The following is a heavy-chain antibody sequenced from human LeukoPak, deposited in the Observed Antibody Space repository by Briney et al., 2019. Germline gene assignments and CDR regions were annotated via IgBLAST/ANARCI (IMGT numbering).Heavy chain of an antibody. CDR1: GFTFSSYT. CDR3: ARTRDGYGSGAFDI. Sequence: GGSLRLSCAASGFTFSSYTMHWVRQAPGKGLEWVANIKQDGSEKYYVDSVKGRFTISRDNAKNSLYLQMNSLRAEDTAVYYCARTRDGYGSGAFDIWGQGTMVTVSS. CDR2: IKQDGSEK. D-gene: IGHD5-24*01. J-gene: IGHJ3*02. V-gene: IGHV3-7*01.